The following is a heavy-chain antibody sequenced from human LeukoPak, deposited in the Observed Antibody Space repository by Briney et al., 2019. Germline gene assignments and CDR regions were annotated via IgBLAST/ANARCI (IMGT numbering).Heavy chain of an antibody. CDR2: ISGNGAGT. CDR1: GFTFSSHA. Sequence: GGSLRLSCTPSGFTFSSHAMSWVRQAPGKGLEWVSGISGNGAGTYYGDSVKGRFTISRDNSKNTLYLQMNSLRAEDTAVYYCAKAVGANNYWGQGTLVTVSS. V-gene: IGHV3-23*02. CDR3: AKAVGANNY. J-gene: IGHJ4*02. D-gene: IGHD1-26*01.